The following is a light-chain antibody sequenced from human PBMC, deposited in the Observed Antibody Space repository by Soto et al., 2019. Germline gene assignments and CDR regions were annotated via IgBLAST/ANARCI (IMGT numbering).Light chain of an antibody. CDR1: IRDVRAYDY. Sequence: QSPLTQPPSASGSPGQSCTISCTGTIRDVRAYDYVSWYQQHPGKAPKLMIYEINKRPSGVPDRFSGSKSGNTASLTVSGLQAEDEADYYCSSFAGSNNFPYVFGTGTKVTVL. J-gene: IGLJ1*01. V-gene: IGLV2-8*01. CDR3: SSFAGSNNFPYV. CDR2: EIN.